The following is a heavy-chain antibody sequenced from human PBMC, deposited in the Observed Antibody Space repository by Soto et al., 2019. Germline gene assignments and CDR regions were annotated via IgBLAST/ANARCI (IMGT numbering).Heavy chain of an antibody. Sequence: SETLSLTCAVYGGSFSGYYWSWIRQPPGKGLEWIGEINHSGSTNYNPSLKSRVTISVDTSKNQFSLKLSSVTAADTAVYYCARAGLPDDRSTGFDYWGQGTLVTVSS. D-gene: IGHD5-18*01. CDR3: ARAGLPDDRSTGFDY. V-gene: IGHV4-34*01. J-gene: IGHJ4*02. CDR1: GGSFSGYY. CDR2: INHSGST.